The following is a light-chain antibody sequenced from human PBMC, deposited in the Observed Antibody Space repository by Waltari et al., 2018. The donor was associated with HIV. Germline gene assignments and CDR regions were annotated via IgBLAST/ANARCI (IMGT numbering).Light chain of an antibody. Sequence: QSVLTQPPSVSGAPGQRVTISCTGRSSNIGAGYDVHWYQQLPGTAPKLLIYGNSIRPSGVPGRFSGSKSGTSASLAITGLQAEDEADYYCQSYDSTGVFGGGTKLTVL. CDR3: QSYDSTGV. CDR1: SSNIGAGYD. J-gene: IGLJ3*02. CDR2: GNS. V-gene: IGLV1-40*01.